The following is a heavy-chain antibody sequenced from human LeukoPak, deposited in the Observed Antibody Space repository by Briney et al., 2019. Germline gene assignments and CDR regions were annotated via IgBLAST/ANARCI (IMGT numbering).Heavy chain of an antibody. CDR1: GGTFSSYA. Sequence: SVKVSCKASGGTFSSYAISWVRQAPGQGLEWMGGIIPIFGTANYAQKFQGRVTITADESTSTVYMELSSLRSEDTAVYFCARDSEVRRNLWHYWGQGTLVTVSS. CDR2: IIPIFGTA. D-gene: IGHD3-10*01. V-gene: IGHV1-69*01. J-gene: IGHJ4*02. CDR3: ARDSEVRRNLWHY.